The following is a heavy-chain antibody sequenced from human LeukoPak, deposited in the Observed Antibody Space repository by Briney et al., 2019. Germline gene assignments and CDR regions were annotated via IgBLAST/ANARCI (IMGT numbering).Heavy chain of an antibody. CDR3: AHKLLLYDSSGYLRFWFDP. D-gene: IGHD3-22*01. CDR1: GFSLSTSGVG. J-gene: IGHJ5*02. Sequence: SGPTLVKPTQTLTLTCTFSGFSLSTSGVGVGWIRQPPGKALEWLALIYWDDDNRYSPSLKSRLTITKDTSKNQVVLTMTNVDPVDTATYYCAHKLLLYDSSGYLRFWFDPWGQGTLVTVSS. V-gene: IGHV2-5*02. CDR2: IYWDDDN.